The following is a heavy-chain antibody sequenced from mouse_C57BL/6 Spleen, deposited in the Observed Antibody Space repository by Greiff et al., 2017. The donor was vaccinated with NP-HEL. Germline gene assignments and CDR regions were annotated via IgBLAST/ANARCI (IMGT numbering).Heavy chain of an antibody. D-gene: IGHD2-5*01. CDR2: IDPKSGGT. CDR1: GYTFTSYC. V-gene: IGHV1-72*01. Sequence: QVQLQQPGPELVKPGASVKLSCKASGYTFTSYCMHWVKQRPGRGLEWIGRIDPKSGGTKYNEKFKSKATLTADKPSSTAYMQLSSLTSEDSAVCCCTGDYSKGFAYWGQGTLVTVSA. CDR3: TGDYSKGFAY. J-gene: IGHJ3*01.